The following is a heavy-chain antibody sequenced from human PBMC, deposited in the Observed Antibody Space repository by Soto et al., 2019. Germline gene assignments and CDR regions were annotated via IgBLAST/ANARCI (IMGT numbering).Heavy chain of an antibody. V-gene: IGHV3-30*03. CDR3: ARQDSHLLDSDDGMDA. CDR2: IKYDGSNN. D-gene: IGHD3-3*02. CDR1: GLTFSSYC. J-gene: IGHJ6*01. Sequence: WGSLRLSCAASGLTFSSYCRRWVRQAPGKGLEWMAVIKYDGSNNYYAYSVKGRFTISRDNSKNTLYLQMNSLRAEDTDVYYCARQDSHLLDSDDGMDAWGQGTTVTVSS.